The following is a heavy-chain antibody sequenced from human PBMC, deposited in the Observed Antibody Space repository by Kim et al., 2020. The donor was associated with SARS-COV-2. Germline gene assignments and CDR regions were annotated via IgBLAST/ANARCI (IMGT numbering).Heavy chain of an antibody. V-gene: IGHV3-30*01. CDR3: ARGLYSGSYFDY. D-gene: IGHD1-26*01. J-gene: IGHJ4*02. Sequence: YYAASVKVRLTISRDNSKNTLYLQMNSLRAEDTAVYYCARGLYSGSYFDYWGQGTLVTVSS.